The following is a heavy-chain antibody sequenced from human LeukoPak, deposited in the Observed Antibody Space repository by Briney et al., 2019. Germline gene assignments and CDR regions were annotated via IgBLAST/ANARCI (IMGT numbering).Heavy chain of an antibody. J-gene: IGHJ4*02. D-gene: IGHD3-3*01. CDR3: ARWSGDYSFDY. CDR2: IHTSGNT. CDR1: GGSISSYY. Sequence: SETLSLTCTVSGGSISSYYWNWIRQPAGKGLEWIGRIHTSGNTNSNPSLKSRVTMSLDTSKNQFSLKLSSVTAADTAVYYCARWSGDYSFDYWGQGTLVTVSS. V-gene: IGHV4-4*07.